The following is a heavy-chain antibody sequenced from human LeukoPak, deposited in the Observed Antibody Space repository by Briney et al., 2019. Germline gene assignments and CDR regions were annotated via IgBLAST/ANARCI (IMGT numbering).Heavy chain of an antibody. D-gene: IGHD1-26*01. CDR2: IRSKAYGGTT. CDR3: TSSRGSYPAVDY. Sequence: GGSLRLSCTASAFTFGDYAMSWFRQAPGKGLEWEGFIRSKAYGGTTEYAASVKGRFTISRDDSKSIAYLQMNSLKTEDTAVYYCTSSRGSYPAVDYWGQRTLVTVSS. V-gene: IGHV3-49*03. CDR1: AFTFGDYA. J-gene: IGHJ4*02.